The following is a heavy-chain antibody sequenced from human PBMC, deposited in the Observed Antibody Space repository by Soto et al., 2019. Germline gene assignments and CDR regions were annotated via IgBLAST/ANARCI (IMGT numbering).Heavy chain of an antibody. J-gene: IGHJ5*02. V-gene: IGHV1-69*06. D-gene: IGHD6-19*01. CDR1: GGTFSSYA. CDR2: IIPIFGTA. Sequence: ASVKVSCKASGGTFSSYAISWVRQAPGQGLEWMGGIIPIFGTANYAQKFQGGVTITADKSTSTAYMELSSLRSEDTAVYYCARPIAVAGTGNWFDPWGQGTLVTVSS. CDR3: ARPIAVAGTGNWFDP.